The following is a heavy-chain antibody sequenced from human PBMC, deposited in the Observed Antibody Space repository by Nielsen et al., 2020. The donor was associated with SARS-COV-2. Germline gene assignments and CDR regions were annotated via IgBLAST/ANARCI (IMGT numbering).Heavy chain of an antibody. J-gene: IGHJ4*02. CDR1: GFTFSDYY. D-gene: IGHD3-3*01. Sequence: GESLKISCAASGFTFSDYYMSWIRQAPGQGLEWVSYISSSSSYTNYADSVKGRFTISRDNAKNSLYLQMNSLRAEDTAVYYCARGDFWSGYYFDYWGQGTLVTVSS. CDR3: ARGDFWSGYYFDY. CDR2: ISSSSSYT. V-gene: IGHV3-11*06.